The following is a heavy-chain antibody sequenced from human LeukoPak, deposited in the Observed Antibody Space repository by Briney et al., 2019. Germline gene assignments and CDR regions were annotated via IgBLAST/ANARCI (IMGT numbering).Heavy chain of an antibody. CDR1: GYTFTSYG. Sequence: ASVKVSCKASGYTFTSYGISWVRQAPGQGLEWMGWISAYNGNTNYAQKLQGRVTMTTDTSTSTAYMELRSLRSDDTAVYYCARDGWGIQLWFSYGVDVWGQGTTVTVSS. D-gene: IGHD5-18*01. CDR3: ARDGWGIQLWFSYGVDV. V-gene: IGHV1-18*01. CDR2: ISAYNGNT. J-gene: IGHJ6*02.